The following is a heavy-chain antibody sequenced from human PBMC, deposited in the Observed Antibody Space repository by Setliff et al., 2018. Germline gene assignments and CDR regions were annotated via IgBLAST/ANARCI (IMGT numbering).Heavy chain of an antibody. V-gene: IGHV4-59*08. J-gene: IGHJ6*03. CDR2: IYYSGTT. Sequence: SETLSLTCTVSGGSIISHYWSWIRQTPGKGLEWIGYIYYSGTTNYNPSLKSRVTISLDTSKNQFSLKLSSVTAADTAVYYCARMSGFQYMDVWGKGTTVTVSS. CDR1: GGSIISHY. CDR3: ARMSGFQYMDV. D-gene: IGHD3-3*01.